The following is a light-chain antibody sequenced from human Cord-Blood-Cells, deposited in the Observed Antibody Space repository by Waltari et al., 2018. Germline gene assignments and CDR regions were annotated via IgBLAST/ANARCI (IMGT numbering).Light chain of an antibody. CDR1: SGSIARNY. CDR2: GDN. Sequence: NFMLTQPHSVSESPGKTVTISCTRSSGSIARNYVQGYQQRPASSPTPVIYGDNKSPSGVPDRFSGSIDSSSNAASLTISGLKTEDEADYYRQSYDSSNVVFGGGTKLTVL. V-gene: IGLV6-57*01. J-gene: IGLJ2*01. CDR3: QSYDSSNVV.